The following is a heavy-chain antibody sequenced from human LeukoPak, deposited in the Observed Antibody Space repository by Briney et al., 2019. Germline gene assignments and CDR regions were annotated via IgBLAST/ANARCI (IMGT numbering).Heavy chain of an antibody. V-gene: IGHV3-7*01. CDR2: IKEDGSEQ. CDR3: ARGPIGSNWFDP. D-gene: IGHD1-26*01. J-gene: IGHJ5*02. CDR1: GFTSSNYW. Sequence: GGSLRLSCAASGFTSSNYWMSWVRQAPGKGLEWVANIKEDGSEQYYVDSVEGRFTISRDNADNSLSLQMNSLRAEDTAVYYCARGPIGSNWFDPWGQGTLVTVSS.